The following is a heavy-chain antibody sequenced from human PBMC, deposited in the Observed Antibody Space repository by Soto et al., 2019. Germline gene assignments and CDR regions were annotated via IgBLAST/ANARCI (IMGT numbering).Heavy chain of an antibody. CDR2: ISWNSGTI. CDR3: AKDRRPIAVAGAIDT. Sequence: ELQLVESGGGLVQPGRSLRLSCEGSGFSFDEYAMHWVRQSPGKGLEWVSGISWNSGTIAYADTVKGRFTLSRDNAKNSLHLQMNNLRPEDTAIYYCAKDRRPIAVAGAIDTWGQGTMVVVSS. D-gene: IGHD6-19*01. J-gene: IGHJ3*02. V-gene: IGHV3-9*01. CDR1: GFSFDEYA.